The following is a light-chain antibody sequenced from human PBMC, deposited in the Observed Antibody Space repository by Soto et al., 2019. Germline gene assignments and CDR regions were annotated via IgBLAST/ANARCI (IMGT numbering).Light chain of an antibody. J-gene: IGLJ1*01. CDR2: RNN. CDR3: AAWDDSLSVYV. Sequence: QSVLTQPPSASGTPGQRVTISCSGSSSNIGSNYVYWYHQLPGTAPKLLIYRNNQRPSGVPDRFSGSKSGTSASLAISGLRSDDEADYYCAAWDDSLSVYVFGTATKLTVL. V-gene: IGLV1-47*01. CDR1: SSNIGSNY.